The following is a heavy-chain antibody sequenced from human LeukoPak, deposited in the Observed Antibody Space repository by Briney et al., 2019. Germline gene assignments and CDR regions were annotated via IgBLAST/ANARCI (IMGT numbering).Heavy chain of an antibody. V-gene: IGHV3-64*01. CDR3: ARDSPQSSSDY. Sequence: PGGSLRLSCAASGFTFSSYAMHWVRQAPGKGLEYVSAISSNGGSTYYANSVKGRFTISRDNSKNTLYLQMGSLRTDDTAVYYCARDSPQSSSDYWGQGTLVTVSS. CDR1: GFTFSSYA. J-gene: IGHJ4*02. CDR2: ISSNGGST. D-gene: IGHD6-6*01.